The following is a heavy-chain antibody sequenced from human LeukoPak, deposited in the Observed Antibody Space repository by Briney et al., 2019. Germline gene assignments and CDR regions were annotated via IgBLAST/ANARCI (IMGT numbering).Heavy chain of an antibody. CDR3: ARGYCSSTSCYNYFDY. J-gene: IGHJ4*02. Sequence: SETLSLTCAVSGYSISSGYYWGWIRQPPGKGLEWIGSIYHSGSTYYNPSLKSRVTISVDTSKNQFSLKLSSVTAADTAVYYCARGYCSSTSCYNYFDYWGQGTLVTVSS. CDR2: IYHSGST. CDR1: GYSISSGYY. D-gene: IGHD2-2*02. V-gene: IGHV4-38-2*01.